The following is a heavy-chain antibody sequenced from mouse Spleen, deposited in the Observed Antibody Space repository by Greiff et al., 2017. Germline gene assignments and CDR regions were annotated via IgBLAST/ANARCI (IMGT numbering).Heavy chain of an antibody. CDR3: ARELRLRFAY. J-gene: IGHJ3*01. Sequence: EVKLMESGGGLVKPGGSLKLSCAASGFTFSDYGMHWVRQAPEKGLEWVAYISSGSSTIYYADTVKGRFTISRDNAKNTLFLQMTSLRSEDTAMYYCARELRLRFAYWGQGTLVTVSA. CDR1: GFTFSDYG. D-gene: IGHD1-2*01. CDR2: ISSGSSTI. V-gene: IGHV5-17*01.